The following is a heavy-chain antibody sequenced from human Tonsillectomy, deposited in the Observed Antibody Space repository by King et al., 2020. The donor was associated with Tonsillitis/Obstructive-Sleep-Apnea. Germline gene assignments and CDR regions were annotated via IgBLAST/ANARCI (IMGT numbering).Heavy chain of an antibody. J-gene: IGHJ4*02. Sequence: VQLVESGGGLVQPGESLRLSCATSGFTFSNSAMSWVRQAPETGLEWVSAISGSGGSTYYAESVKGRFTISRDNSKNTLYLDMNTLRAEDTAVYYCAKAPTALPALFDYWGQGTLVTVFS. CDR3: AKAPTALPALFDY. CDR1: GFTFSNSA. D-gene: IGHD2-2*01. CDR2: ISGSGGST. V-gene: IGHV3-23*04.